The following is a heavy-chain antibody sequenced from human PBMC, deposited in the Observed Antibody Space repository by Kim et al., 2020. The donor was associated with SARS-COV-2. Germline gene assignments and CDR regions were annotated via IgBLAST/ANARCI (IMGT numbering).Heavy chain of an antibody. Sequence: YAQKLQGRVTMTTDTSTSTAYMELRSLRSDDTAVYYCARPYCGGDCFIDYWGQGTLVTVSS. J-gene: IGHJ4*02. D-gene: IGHD2-21*02. V-gene: IGHV1-18*01. CDR3: ARPYCGGDCFIDY.